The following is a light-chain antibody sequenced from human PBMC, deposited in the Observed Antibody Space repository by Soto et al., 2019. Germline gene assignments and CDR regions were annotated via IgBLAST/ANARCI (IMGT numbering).Light chain of an antibody. CDR2: DAS. V-gene: IGKV3-11*01. CDR1: QSVSSY. Sequence: EIVLTQSPATLSLSPGERATLSCRASQSVSSYLAWYQQKPGQAPRLLIYDASNRATGIPARFSGSGSGTDFTLTISSLEPEDFAVYYCQQRINWPRTFGQGTNLEIK. CDR3: QQRINWPRT. J-gene: IGKJ2*01.